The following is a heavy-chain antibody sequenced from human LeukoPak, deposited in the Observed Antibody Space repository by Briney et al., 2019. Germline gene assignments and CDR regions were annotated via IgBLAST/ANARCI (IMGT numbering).Heavy chain of an antibody. J-gene: IGHJ4*02. CDR3: ARNPSVAGTFDY. V-gene: IGHV4-34*01. Sequence: PSETLSLTCAVYGGSFSGYYWSWIRQPPGKGLEWIGEINHSGSTNYNPSLKSRVTISVDTSKNQFSLKLSSVTAADTAVYYCARNPSVAGTFDYWGQGTLVTVSS. CDR1: GGSFSGYY. CDR2: INHSGST. D-gene: IGHD6-19*01.